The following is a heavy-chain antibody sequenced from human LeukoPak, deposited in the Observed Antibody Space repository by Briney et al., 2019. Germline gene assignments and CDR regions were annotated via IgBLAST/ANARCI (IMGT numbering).Heavy chain of an antibody. D-gene: IGHD5-12*01. V-gene: IGHV3-21*01. CDR3: ARERSGYDSGPYYFDY. Sequence: PGGSLRLSCAASGFTFSSYSMNWVRQAPGKGLEWVSSISSSSSYIYYADSVKGRFTISRDNPKNSLYLQMNSLRAEDTAVYYCARERSGYDSGPYYFDYWGQGTLVTVSS. J-gene: IGHJ4*02. CDR2: ISSSSSYI. CDR1: GFTFSSYS.